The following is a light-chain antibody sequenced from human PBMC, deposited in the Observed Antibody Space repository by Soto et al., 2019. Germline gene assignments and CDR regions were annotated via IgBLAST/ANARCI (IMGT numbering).Light chain of an antibody. CDR1: QSVRSN. V-gene: IGKV3D-15*01. CDR2: GAS. Sequence: EIVMTQSPATLSVSPGERATLSCRASQSVRSNLAWYQQKPGQAPRLLIYGASLVATGTPDRFSGSGSGTDLTLTINRLEPEDLAVYYCQHYDNAVWTFGQGTKVDIK. J-gene: IGKJ1*01. CDR3: QHYDNAVWT.